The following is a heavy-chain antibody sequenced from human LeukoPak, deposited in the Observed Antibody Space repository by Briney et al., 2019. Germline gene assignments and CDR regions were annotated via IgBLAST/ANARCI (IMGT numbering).Heavy chain of an antibody. V-gene: IGHV3-53*01. D-gene: IGHD3-16*01. CDR3: ARGGGLDV. J-gene: IGHJ6*02. Sequence: RGSLRLSCAASGFTVSTNYMTWVRQAPGKGLDWVSIINTGGYTYYIDSVKGRFTISRDNAKNSLYLQMSNLRAEDTAVYFCARGGGLDVWGQGATVTVSS. CDR1: GFTVSTNY. CDR2: INTGGYT.